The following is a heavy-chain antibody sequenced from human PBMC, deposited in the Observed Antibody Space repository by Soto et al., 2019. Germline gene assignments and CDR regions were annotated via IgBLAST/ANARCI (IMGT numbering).Heavy chain of an antibody. CDR2: IYYSGST. V-gene: IGHV4-39*01. CDR1: GGSISSSSYY. J-gene: IGHJ4*02. CDR3: ARLGRLIY. Sequence: SETLSLTCTVSGGSISSSSYYWGWIRQPPGKGLEWIGSIYYSGSTYYNPSLKSRVTISVDTSKNQFSLKLSSVTAADTAVYYCARLGRLIYWGQGTLVTAPQ. D-gene: IGHD1-26*01.